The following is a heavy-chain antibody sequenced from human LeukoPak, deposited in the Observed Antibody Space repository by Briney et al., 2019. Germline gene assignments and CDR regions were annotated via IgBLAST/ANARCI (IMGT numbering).Heavy chain of an antibody. CDR2: INHSGST. V-gene: IGHV4-34*01. D-gene: IGHD5-12*01. Sequence: SETLSLTCAVYGGSFSGYYWSRIRQPPGKGLEWIGEINHSGSTNYIPSLKSRVTISVDTSKNQFSLKLSSVTAADTAVYYCARGQWLRPPPALWGQGTLVTVSS. CDR3: ARGQWLRPPPAL. J-gene: IGHJ4*02. CDR1: GGSFSGYY.